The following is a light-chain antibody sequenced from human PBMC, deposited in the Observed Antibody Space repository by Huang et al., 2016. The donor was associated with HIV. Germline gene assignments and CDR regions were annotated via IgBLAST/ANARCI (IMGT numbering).Light chain of an antibody. Sequence: EIVLTQSPATLSLSPGESATLSCRASQSVSSHLAWYQQKPGQAPRLLIYDASNRATGIPARFSGSGSGTDFTLTISSREPEDFAVYYCQQRSSWPPVTFGQGTRLEIK. CDR2: DAS. CDR3: QQRSSWPPVT. V-gene: IGKV3-11*01. CDR1: QSVSSH. J-gene: IGKJ5*01.